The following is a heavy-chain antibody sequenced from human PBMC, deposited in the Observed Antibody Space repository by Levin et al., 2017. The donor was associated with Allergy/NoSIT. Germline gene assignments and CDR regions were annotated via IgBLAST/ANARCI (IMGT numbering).Heavy chain of an antibody. CDR1: GFSFSSHA. CDR3: AKDKNYYDASSCFDH. Sequence: GESLKISCAASGFSFSSHAMTWVRQAPGKGLEWVSSISGSGGFTYYGDSVKGQFSISRDNSKETLYLQMNSLRPEDTAIYYCAKDKNYYDASSCFDHWGPGTLVTVSS. V-gene: IGHV3-23*01. J-gene: IGHJ4*02. D-gene: IGHD3-22*01. CDR2: ISGSGGFT.